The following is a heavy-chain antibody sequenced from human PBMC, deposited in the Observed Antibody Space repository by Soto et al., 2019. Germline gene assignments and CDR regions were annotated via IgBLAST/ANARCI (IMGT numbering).Heavy chain of an antibody. CDR1: GYTFTSYA. CDR2: INAGNGNT. D-gene: IGHD3-10*01. V-gene: IGHV1-3*01. CDR3: AREHVTMVRGVLHWFDP. Sequence: ASVKVSCKASGYTFTSYAMQWVRQAPGQRLEWMGWINAGNGNTKYSQKFQGRVTITRDTSASTAYMELSSLRSEDTAVYYCAREHVTMVRGVLHWFDPWGQGTLVTVSS. J-gene: IGHJ5*02.